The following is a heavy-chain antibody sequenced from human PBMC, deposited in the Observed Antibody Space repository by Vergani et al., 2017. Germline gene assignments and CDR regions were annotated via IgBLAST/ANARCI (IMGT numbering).Heavy chain of an antibody. D-gene: IGHD2-2*01. CDR1: GYTFTDYF. J-gene: IGHJ4*02. CDR2: INPNSGGT. V-gene: IGHV1-2*02. CDR3: ARVGTSSIRDYFDY. Sequence: QVQLVQSGAEVKKPGASVKVSCKASGYTFTDYFMHWVRQAPGQGLEWMGWINPNSGGTNYAQKFQGRVTMTRDTSISTAYMGLSNLRSDDTAVYYCARVGTSSIRDYFDYWGQGTLVTVSS.